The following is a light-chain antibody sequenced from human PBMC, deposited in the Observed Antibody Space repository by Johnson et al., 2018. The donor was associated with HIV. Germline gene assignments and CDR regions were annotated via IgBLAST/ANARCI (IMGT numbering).Light chain of an antibody. CDR2: DND. Sequence: VLPQPPSVSAAPGQTVIISCSGNISNIGNNYVSWYQRLPGTAPKLLIYDNDQRPSGIPDRFSGSKSGTSATLGITGLQPGDEGDYYCGTWDASLSPGGVFGTGTKVTVL. CDR1: ISNIGNNY. V-gene: IGLV1-51*01. J-gene: IGLJ1*01. CDR3: GTWDASLSPGGV.